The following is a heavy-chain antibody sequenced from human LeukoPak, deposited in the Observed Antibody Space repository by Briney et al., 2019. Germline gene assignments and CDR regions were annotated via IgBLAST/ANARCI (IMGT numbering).Heavy chain of an antibody. V-gene: IGHV1-2*02. CDR1: GYTFTGYY. D-gene: IGHD6-19*01. CDR3: AKGYSSGWYHDY. J-gene: IGHJ4*02. Sequence: SVKVSCKASGYTFTGYYMHWVRQAPGQGLEWMGWINPNSGGTNYAQKFQGRVTMTRDTSISTAYMELSRLRPDDTAVYYCAKGYSSGWYHDYWGQGTLVTVSS. CDR2: INPNSGGT.